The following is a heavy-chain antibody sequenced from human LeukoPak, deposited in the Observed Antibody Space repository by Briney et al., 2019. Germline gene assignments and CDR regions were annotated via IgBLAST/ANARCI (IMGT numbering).Heavy chain of an antibody. D-gene: IGHD3-22*01. Sequence: GGSLRLSCAASGFTFSSYWMSWVRQAPGKGLEWVANIRQDGSEKYYVDPVKGRFTISRDNAKNSLYLQMNSLRAEDTAVYYCAREGNYYDSSGYYLIDAFDIWGQGTMVTVSS. V-gene: IGHV3-7*04. CDR1: GFTFSSYW. J-gene: IGHJ3*02. CDR3: AREGNYYDSSGYYLIDAFDI. CDR2: IRQDGSEK.